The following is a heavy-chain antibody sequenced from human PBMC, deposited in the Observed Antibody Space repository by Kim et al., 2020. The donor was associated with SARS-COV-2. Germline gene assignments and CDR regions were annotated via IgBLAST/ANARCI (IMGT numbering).Heavy chain of an antibody. CDR3: ARDSNSGWQGTDGMAFGRKIVY. V-gene: IGHV1-3*01. CDR1: GYTFTSYA. CDR2: INAGNGNT. Sequence: ASVKVSCKASGYTFTSYAMHWVRQAPGQRLEWMGWINAGNGNTKYSQKFQGRVTITRDTSASTAYMELSSLRSEDTAVYYCARDSNSGWQGTDGMAFGRKIVYWGQGTLVTVSS. J-gene: IGHJ4*02. D-gene: IGHD6-19*01.